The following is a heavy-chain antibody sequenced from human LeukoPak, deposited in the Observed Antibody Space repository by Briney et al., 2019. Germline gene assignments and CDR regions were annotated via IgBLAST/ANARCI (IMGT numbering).Heavy chain of an antibody. CDR2: IYYSGST. Sequence: PSETLSLTCTVSGGSISSGDYYWSWIRQPPGKGLEWIGYIYYSGSTYYNPSLKSRVTISVDTSKNQFSLKLSSVTAADTAVYYCARARRMTTPLNWFDPWGQGTLVTVSS. V-gene: IGHV4-30-4*01. CDR3: ARARRMTTPLNWFDP. J-gene: IGHJ5*02. CDR1: GGSISSGDYY. D-gene: IGHD4-11*01.